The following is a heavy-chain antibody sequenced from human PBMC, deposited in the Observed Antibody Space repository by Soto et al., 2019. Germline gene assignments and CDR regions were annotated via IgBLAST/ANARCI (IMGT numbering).Heavy chain of an antibody. J-gene: IGHJ4*02. D-gene: IGHD2-15*01. CDR3: ARDTTSGYCSGGSCYYEGPFYYFDY. CDR2: IYYSGST. V-gene: IGHV4-31*03. CDR1: GGSISSAGYY. Sequence: PSETLSLTCPVSGGSISSAGYYWSLIRQHPGKGLDWIWYIYYSGSTYYNPSLKSRVTISVDTSKNQFSLKLSSVTAADTAVYYCARDTTSGYCSGGSCYYEGPFYYFDYSGQGTLVTVSS.